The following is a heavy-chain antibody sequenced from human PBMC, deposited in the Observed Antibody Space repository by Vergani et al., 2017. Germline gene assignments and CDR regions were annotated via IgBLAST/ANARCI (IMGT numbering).Heavy chain of an antibody. D-gene: IGHD6-6*01. CDR2: MYTSGHT. Sequence: QVQLQESGPGLLKPSQTLSLTCTVSGASVSRGTYYWTWIRQPAGKKLEWIVRMYTSGHTIYNPSLESRVTMSVDTSKNQFSLQLSSVTAADTAVYYCARDIVAARPLSPKNFDYWGQGTLVTVSS. CDR1: GASVSRGTYY. V-gene: IGHV4-61*02. CDR3: ARDIVAARPLSPKNFDY. J-gene: IGHJ4*02.